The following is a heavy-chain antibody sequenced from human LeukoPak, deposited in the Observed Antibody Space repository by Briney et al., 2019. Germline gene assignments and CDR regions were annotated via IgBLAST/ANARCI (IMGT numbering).Heavy chain of an antibody. V-gene: IGHV1-2*02. D-gene: IGHD2-15*01. CDR3: ASDPYSESGYFQH. CDR2: INPNSGGT. Sequence: APVKVSCKASGYSFTGYYMNWVRQAPGQGLEWMGWINPNSGGTNFAQKFQGRVTMTRDTSISTAYMELSRLRSDDTAVYYCASDPYSESGYFQHWGQGTLVTVSS. CDR1: GYSFTGYY. J-gene: IGHJ1*01.